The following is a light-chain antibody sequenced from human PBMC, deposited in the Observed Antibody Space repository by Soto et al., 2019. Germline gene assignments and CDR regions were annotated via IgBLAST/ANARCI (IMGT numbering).Light chain of an antibody. V-gene: IGLV4-69*01. CDR1: SGHSSYA. CDR2: LNSDGSH. CDR3: QTWGTGIRV. J-gene: IGLJ3*02. Sequence: QLVLTQSPSASASLGASVKITCTLSSGHSSYAIAWHQQQPEKGPRYLMKLNSDGSHSKGDGIPDRFSGSSSGAERSLNISSLQSEDEADYYCQTWGTGIRVFGGGTKLTVL.